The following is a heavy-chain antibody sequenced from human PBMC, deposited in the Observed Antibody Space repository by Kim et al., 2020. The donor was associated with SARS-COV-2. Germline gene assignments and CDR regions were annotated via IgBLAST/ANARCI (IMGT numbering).Heavy chain of an antibody. Sequence: GESLKISCKGSGYSFTSYWIGWVRQMPGKGLEWMGIIYPGDSDTRYSPSFQGQVTISADKSISTAYLQWSSLKASDTAMYYCARLRGAEIYYYGMDVWGQGTTVTVSS. J-gene: IGHJ6*02. CDR3: ARLRGAEIYYYGMDV. D-gene: IGHD3-10*01. CDR1: GYSFTSYW. CDR2: IYPGDSDT. V-gene: IGHV5-51*01.